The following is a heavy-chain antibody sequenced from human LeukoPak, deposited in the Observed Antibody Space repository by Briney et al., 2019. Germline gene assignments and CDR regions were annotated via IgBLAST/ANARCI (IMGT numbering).Heavy chain of an antibody. Sequence: GGSLRLSCAASGFTFSSYWMSWVRQAPGKGLEWVAVISYDGSNKYYADSVKGRFTISRDNSKNTLYLQMNSLRAEDTAVYYCWAVAGTPEGFDYWGQGTLVTVSS. D-gene: IGHD6-19*01. CDR3: WAVAGTPEGFDY. V-gene: IGHV3-30-3*01. J-gene: IGHJ4*02. CDR2: ISYDGSNK. CDR1: GFTFSSYW.